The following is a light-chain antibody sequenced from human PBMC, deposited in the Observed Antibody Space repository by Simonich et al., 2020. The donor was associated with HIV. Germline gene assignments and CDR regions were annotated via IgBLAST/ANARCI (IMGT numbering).Light chain of an antibody. CDR3: QQYYSTPPWT. Sequence: DIQMTQSPSSLSASVGDRVTITCRASQGISNSLAWYQHNPGKAPKLLLYAASRLESGVPSRFSGSGSGTDYTLTISSLQPEDFASYYCQQYYSTPPWTFGQGTKVEIK. CDR1: QGISNS. V-gene: IGKV1-NL1*01. CDR2: AAS. J-gene: IGKJ1*01.